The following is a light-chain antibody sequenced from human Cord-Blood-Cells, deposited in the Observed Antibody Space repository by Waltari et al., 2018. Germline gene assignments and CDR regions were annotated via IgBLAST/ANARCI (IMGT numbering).Light chain of an antibody. CDR3: QQSYSTLLT. Sequence: DIQMTQSPCSLSASVGDRVTITCRASQSISSYLNWYQQKPGKAPKLLIYAASSLQSGVPSRFSGSGSWTDFTRTISSLQPEDFATYYCQQSYSTLLTFGGGTKVEIK. CDR1: QSISSY. V-gene: IGKV1-39*01. J-gene: IGKJ4*01. CDR2: AAS.